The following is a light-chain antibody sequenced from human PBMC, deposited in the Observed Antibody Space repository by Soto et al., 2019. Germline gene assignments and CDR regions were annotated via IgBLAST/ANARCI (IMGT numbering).Light chain of an antibody. CDR2: ENK. J-gene: IGLJ2*01. CDR3: QSYDSSLKASV. Sequence: QSVLTQPPSVSGAPGQRVTMYCTGNRSNIGSRYDVHWYQQHPGKAPKLLIYENKNRPSGVPDRFSGSKSGTSASLAITGLQPEDEAHYYCQSYDSSLKASVFGGGTKVTVL. V-gene: IGLV1-40*01. CDR1: RSNIGSRYD.